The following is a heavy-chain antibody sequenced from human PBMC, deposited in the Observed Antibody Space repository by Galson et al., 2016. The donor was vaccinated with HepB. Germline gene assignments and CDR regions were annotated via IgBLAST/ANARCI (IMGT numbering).Heavy chain of an antibody. Sequence: ETLSLTCTASGGSVISDNYYWSWIRQPPGKGLEWIGFIQYSGNTNCNPSLRGRVTISIDTSKNQFSLKVNSVTAADTAVYYCARDQNGSYLAYWGLGALVAVSS. CDR2: IQYSGNT. D-gene: IGHD1-26*01. J-gene: IGHJ4*02. CDR1: GGSVISDNYY. CDR3: ARDQNGSYLAY. V-gene: IGHV4-61*01.